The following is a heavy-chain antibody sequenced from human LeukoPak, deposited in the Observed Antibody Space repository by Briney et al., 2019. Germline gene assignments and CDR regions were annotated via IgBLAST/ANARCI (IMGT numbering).Heavy chain of an antibody. CDR2: ISGSGGST. CDR3: APGYSYGTIDY. V-gene: IGHV3-23*01. D-gene: IGHD5-18*01. Sequence: GGSLRLSCAASGFTFSSYSMNWVRQAPGKGLEWVSAISGSGGSTYYADSVKGRFTISRDNSKNTLYLQMNSLRAEDTAVYYCAPGYSYGTIDYWGQGTLVTVSS. J-gene: IGHJ4*02. CDR1: GFTFSSYS.